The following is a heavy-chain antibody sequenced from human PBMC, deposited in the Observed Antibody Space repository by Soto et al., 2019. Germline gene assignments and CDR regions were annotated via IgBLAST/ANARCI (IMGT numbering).Heavy chain of an antibody. CDR3: ARDPYYYGSVSYPYYSYGMDV. D-gene: IGHD3-10*01. CDR1: GFTFSDYY. CDR2: ISSSGSTI. J-gene: IGHJ6*02. V-gene: IGHV3-11*01. Sequence: QVQLVESGGGLVKPGGSLRLSCAASGFTFSDYYMSWIRQAPGKGLEWVSYISSSGSTIYYADSVKGRFTISRDNAKNSLYLQMNSLRAEDTAVYYCARDPYYYGSVSYPYYSYGMDVWGQGTTGTVSS.